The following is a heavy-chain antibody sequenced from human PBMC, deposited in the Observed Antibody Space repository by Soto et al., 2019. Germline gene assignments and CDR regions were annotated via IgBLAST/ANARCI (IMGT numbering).Heavy chain of an antibody. D-gene: IGHD3-3*01. CDR1: GYTLTELS. CDR2: FDPEDGET. J-gene: IGHJ4*02. V-gene: IGHV1-24*01. Sequence: ASVKVSCKVSGYTLTELSMHWVRQAPGKGLEWMGGFDPEDGETIYAQKFQGRVTMTEDTSTDTAYMELSSLRSEDTAVYYCATWGSEYYDFWSGYYYWGQGTLVTVSS. CDR3: ATWGSEYYDFWSGYYY.